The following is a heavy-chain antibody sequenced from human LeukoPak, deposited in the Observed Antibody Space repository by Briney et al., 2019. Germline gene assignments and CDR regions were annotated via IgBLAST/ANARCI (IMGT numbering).Heavy chain of an antibody. CDR3: ARGRRLALDY. CDR1: GGSFSGYY. D-gene: IGHD6-19*01. J-gene: IGHJ4*02. V-gene: IGHV4-34*01. Sequence: KPSETLSLTCAVYGGSFSGYYWSWIRQPPGKGLEWIGEINHSGSTNYNPSLKSRVTISVDTSKNQFSLKLSSVTAADTAVYYCARGRRLALDYWGQGTLVTVSS. CDR2: INHSGST.